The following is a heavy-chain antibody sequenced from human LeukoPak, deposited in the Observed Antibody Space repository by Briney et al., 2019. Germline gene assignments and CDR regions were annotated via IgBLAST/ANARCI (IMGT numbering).Heavy chain of an antibody. CDR3: ARVIAVAQGDWFDP. D-gene: IGHD6-19*01. Sequence: GASVKVSCKASGYTFTGYYMHWVRQAPGQGLEWMGWINPNSGGTNYAQKFQGRVTMTRDTSIGTAYMELSRLRSDDTAVYYCARVIAVAQGDWFDPWGQGTLVTVSS. J-gene: IGHJ5*02. CDR1: GYTFTGYY. CDR2: INPNSGGT. V-gene: IGHV1-2*02.